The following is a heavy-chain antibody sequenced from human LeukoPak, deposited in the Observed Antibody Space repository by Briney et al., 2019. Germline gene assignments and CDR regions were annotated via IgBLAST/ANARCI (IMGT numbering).Heavy chain of an antibody. CDR1: GFTFSSYS. CDR3: ASGPGRIGVVVVPAASDY. J-gene: IGHJ4*02. D-gene: IGHD2-2*01. Sequence: GGSLRLSCAASGFTFSSYSMNWVRQAPGKGLEWVSSISSGSSYIYYADSVKGRFTISRDNAKNSLYLQMNSLRAEDTAVYYCASGPGRIGVVVVPAASDYWGQGTLVTVSS. V-gene: IGHV3-21*01. CDR2: ISSGSSYI.